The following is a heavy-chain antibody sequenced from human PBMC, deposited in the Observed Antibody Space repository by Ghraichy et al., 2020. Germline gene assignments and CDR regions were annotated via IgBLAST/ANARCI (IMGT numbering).Heavy chain of an antibody. CDR2: ISDTGYSA. Sequence: GESLNISCTASGFTFSIFAMTWVRQAPGKGLEWVSTISDTGYSAYYADSVKGRFTISRDNSKNTFYLQMDNLRAADTAVYYCAKELIDLAYCGGDCYPYYYFGMDVWGQGTTVTVSS. CDR1: GFTFSIFA. D-gene: IGHD2-21*02. V-gene: IGHV3-23*01. J-gene: IGHJ6*02. CDR3: AKELIDLAYCGGDCYPYYYFGMDV.